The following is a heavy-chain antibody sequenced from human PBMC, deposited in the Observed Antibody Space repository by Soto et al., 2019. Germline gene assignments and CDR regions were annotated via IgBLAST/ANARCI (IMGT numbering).Heavy chain of an antibody. CDR3: AKDDDMVVTAIFDY. J-gene: IGHJ4*02. CDR2: ISGSGGST. V-gene: IGHV3-23*01. D-gene: IGHD2-21*02. Sequence: GGPLRRSCAASGFTFSSYAMSWVRQAPGKGLEWVSAISGSGGSTYYADSVKGRFTISRDNSKNTLYLQMNSLRAEDTAAYYCAKDDDMVVTAIFDYWGQGTLVTVSS. CDR1: GFTFSSYA.